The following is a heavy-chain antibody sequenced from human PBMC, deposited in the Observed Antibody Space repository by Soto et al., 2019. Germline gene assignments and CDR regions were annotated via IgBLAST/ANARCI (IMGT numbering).Heavy chain of an antibody. D-gene: IGHD1-20*01. CDR1: GGSISGSYYS. CDR2: VFYTGFT. V-gene: IGHV4-39*01. J-gene: IGHJ4*02. Sequence: PSETLSLTCAVSGGSISGSYYSWGWLRPSPGRGPEWIGSVFYTGFTSYNPSLESRVSVSVDTSKNQFSLKVSAVTAADTAVYYCASSQKGYNWNYFDHWGQGALVTVPQ. CDR3: ASSQKGYNWNYFDH.